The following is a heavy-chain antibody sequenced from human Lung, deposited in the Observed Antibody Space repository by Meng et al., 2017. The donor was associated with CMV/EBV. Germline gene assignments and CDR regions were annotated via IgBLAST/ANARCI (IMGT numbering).Heavy chain of an antibody. CDR2: ISSSSSFK. V-gene: IGHV3-21*01. CDR3: ARDSGGLYGSGSYYYYGLDV. CDR1: GFTFSNYG. Sequence: GGSXRLXCAASGFTFSNYGMNWVRQAPGKGLERLSSISSSSSFKDYADSVKGRFTISRDNAKNSLYLQMNNLRAEDTAVYYCARDSGGLYGSGSYYYYGLDVXGQGXTVTVSS. D-gene: IGHD3-10*01. J-gene: IGHJ6*02.